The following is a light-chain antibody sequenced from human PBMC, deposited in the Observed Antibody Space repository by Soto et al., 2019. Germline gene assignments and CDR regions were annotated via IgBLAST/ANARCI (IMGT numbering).Light chain of an antibody. CDR1: QTVSNSY. J-gene: IGKJ1*01. CDR2: GTS. Sequence: ETVLTQSPGSLSLSLGDRATLSCRASQTVSNSYLAWYQQKPGHAPRLLIYGTSNRATGIPDRFSGSGSGTDFTLTISRLEPEDFVIYYCQQYGSSPWTFGQGTKLDIK. CDR3: QQYGSSPWT. V-gene: IGKV3-20*01.